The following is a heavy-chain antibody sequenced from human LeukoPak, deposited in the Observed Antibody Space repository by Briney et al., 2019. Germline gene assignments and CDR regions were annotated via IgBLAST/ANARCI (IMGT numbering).Heavy chain of an antibody. CDR3: ARASRSSTSRTDYYYYYGMDV. V-gene: IGHV3-30-3*01. Sequence: GRSLRLSCAASGFTFSSYAMPWVRQAPGKGLEWVAVISYDGSNKYYADSVKGRFTISRDNSKNTLYLQMNSLRAEDTAVYYCARASRSSTSRTDYYYYYGMDVWGQGTTVTVSS. CDR2: ISYDGSNK. J-gene: IGHJ6*02. CDR1: GFTFSSYA. D-gene: IGHD2-2*01.